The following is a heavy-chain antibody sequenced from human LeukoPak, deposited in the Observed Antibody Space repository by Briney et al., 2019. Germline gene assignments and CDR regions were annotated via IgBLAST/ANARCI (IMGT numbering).Heavy chain of an antibody. CDR3: ARAKNLGYCSGGSCLLFDY. V-gene: IGHV3-74*03. CDR1: GFSFSTSW. Sequence: GGSLRLPCVASGFSFSTSWMHWVRQVPGKGLVWVARISSDGSTTTHADSVKGRFTISRDNAKNSLYLQMNSLRAEDTAVYYCARAKNLGYCSGGSCLLFDYWGQGTLVTVSS. D-gene: IGHD2-15*01. CDR2: ISSDGSTT. J-gene: IGHJ4*02.